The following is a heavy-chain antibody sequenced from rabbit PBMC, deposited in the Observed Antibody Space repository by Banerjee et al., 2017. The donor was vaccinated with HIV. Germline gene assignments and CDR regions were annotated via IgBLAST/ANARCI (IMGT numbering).Heavy chain of an antibody. CDR2: IYASSSGIT. CDR3: ARGGGYAEYGYALNL. D-gene: IGHD6-1*01. V-gene: IGHV1S40*01. J-gene: IGHJ4*01. Sequence: QSLEESGGDLVKPGASLTLTCTASGFSFSSGYYMCWVRQAPEKGLEWIACIYASSSGITYYANWAKGRFTISKTSSTTVTLQMTSLTAADTATYFCARGGGYAEYGYALNLWGQGTLVTVS. CDR1: GFSFSSGYY.